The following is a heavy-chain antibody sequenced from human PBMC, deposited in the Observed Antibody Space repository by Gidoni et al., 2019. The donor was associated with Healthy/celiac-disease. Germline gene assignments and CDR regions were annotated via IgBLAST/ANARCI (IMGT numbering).Heavy chain of an antibody. Sequence: QVQLVQSGAEVKKPWASVKVSCTAAGYTFTGYYMPWVRQAPGQGLEWMGGINPNSGGTNYAQKLQGWVTMTRDTSISTAYMELSRLRSDDTAVYYCARDKGVGVRGLDYYYYGMDVWGQGTTVTVSS. V-gene: IGHV1-2*04. D-gene: IGHD3-10*01. CDR3: ARDKGVGVRGLDYYYYGMDV. CDR1: GYTFTGYY. CDR2: INPNSGGT. J-gene: IGHJ6*02.